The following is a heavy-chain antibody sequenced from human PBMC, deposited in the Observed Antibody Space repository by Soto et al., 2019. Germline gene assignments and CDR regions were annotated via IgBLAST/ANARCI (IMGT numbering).Heavy chain of an antibody. CDR3: AREQRFGGPYPYYYYGMDV. D-gene: IGHD3-10*01. CDR1: GGSISSYY. CDR2: IYYSGST. V-gene: IGHV4-59*01. J-gene: IGHJ6*02. Sequence: QVQLQESGPGLVKPSETLSLTCTVSGGSISSYYWSWIRQPPGKGLEWIGYIYYSGSTNYNPSLKCRVTISVDTSKNQFALKLSSVTAADTAVYYCAREQRFGGPYPYYYYGMDVWGQGTTVTVSS.